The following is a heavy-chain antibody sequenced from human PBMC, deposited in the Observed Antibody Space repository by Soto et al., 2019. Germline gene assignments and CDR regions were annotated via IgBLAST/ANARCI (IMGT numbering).Heavy chain of an antibody. V-gene: IGHV3-48*03. J-gene: IGHJ5*02. CDR3: ASLWGRQLWLPPP. CDR1: GFTFSNYE. Sequence: EVQLVQSGGGLVQPGGSPRLSCAASGFTFSNYEMNWVRQAPGKGLEWVSNIDSSGGTIYYADSVKGRFTISRDNAKNSLYLQMNSLRVEDTAVYCCASLWGRQLWLPPPWGQGTQVTVSS. CDR2: IDSSGGTI. D-gene: IGHD5-18*01.